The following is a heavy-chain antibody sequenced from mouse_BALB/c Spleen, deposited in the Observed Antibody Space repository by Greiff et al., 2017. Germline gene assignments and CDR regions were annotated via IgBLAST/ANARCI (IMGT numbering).Heavy chain of an antibody. CDR3: ARIKPWFAY. CDR1: GYTFTSYW. Sequence: QVQLQQPGAELVKPGASVKLSCKASGYTFTSYWMHWVKRRPGQGLEWIGEINPSNGRTNYNEKFKSKATLTVDKSSSTAYRHLSSLTSEDSAVYYCARIKPWFAYWGQGTLVTVSA. J-gene: IGHJ3*01. CDR2: INPSNGRT. V-gene: IGHV1S81*02. D-gene: IGHD2-4*01.